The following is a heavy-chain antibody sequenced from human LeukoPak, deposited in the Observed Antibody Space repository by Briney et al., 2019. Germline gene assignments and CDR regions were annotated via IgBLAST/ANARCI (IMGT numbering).Heavy chain of an antibody. D-gene: IGHD2-15*01. CDR3: ARHSGGNYHYFDY. CDR2: IYHSGST. J-gene: IGHJ4*02. CDR1: GGSISSGGYY. V-gene: IGHV4-30-2*01. Sequence: SQTLSLTCTVSGGSISSGGYYWSWIRQPPGKGLEWIGYIYHSGSTYYNPSLKSRVTISVDRSNNQFSLKLNSVTAADTAVYYCARHSGGNYHYFDYWGQGTLVTVSS.